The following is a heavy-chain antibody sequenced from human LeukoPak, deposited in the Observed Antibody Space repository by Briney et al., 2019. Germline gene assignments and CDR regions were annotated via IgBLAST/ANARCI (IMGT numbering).Heavy chain of an antibody. D-gene: IGHD1-14*01. CDR1: GFTFSSYE. CDR3: ARDGNRAVGAFDI. V-gene: IGHV3-48*03. J-gene: IGHJ3*02. CDR2: ISSSGSTI. Sequence: PGGSLRLSCAASGFTFSSYEMNWVRQAPGKGLEGVSYISSSGSTIYYADSVKGRFTISRDNAKNSLYLQMNSLRAEDTAVYYCARDGNRAVGAFDIWGQGTMVTVSS.